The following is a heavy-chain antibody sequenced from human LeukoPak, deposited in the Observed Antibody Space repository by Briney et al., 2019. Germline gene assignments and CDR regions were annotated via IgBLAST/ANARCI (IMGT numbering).Heavy chain of an antibody. CDR1: GYTFTSYD. Sequence: ASVKVSCKASGYTFTSYDINWVRQAPGQRLEWMGWINAGNGNTKYSQKFQGRVTITADKSTSTAYMELSSLRSEDTAVYYCARVSGVGFDYWGQGTLVTVSS. J-gene: IGHJ4*02. D-gene: IGHD3-10*01. CDR3: ARVSGVGFDY. V-gene: IGHV1-3*01. CDR2: INAGNGNT.